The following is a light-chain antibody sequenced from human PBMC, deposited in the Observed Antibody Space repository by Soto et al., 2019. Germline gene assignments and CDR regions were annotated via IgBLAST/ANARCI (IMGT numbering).Light chain of an antibody. CDR3: CSYAGSSTPHVV. CDR1: SSDVGSYNL. CDR2: EGS. V-gene: IGLV2-23*01. J-gene: IGLJ2*01. Sequence: QSALTQPASVSGSPGQSITISCTGTSSDVGSYNLVSWYQQHPGKAPKLMIYEGSKRPSGVSNRFSGSKSGNTASLTISGLQAEDEADYYCCSYAGSSTPHVVFGGGTKVTV.